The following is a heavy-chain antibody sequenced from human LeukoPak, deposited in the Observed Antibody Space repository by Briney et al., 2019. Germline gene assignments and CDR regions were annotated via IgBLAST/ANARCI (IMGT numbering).Heavy chain of an antibody. V-gene: IGHV3-23*01. J-gene: IGHJ4*02. CDR2: ISGSGGST. CDR1: GFTFSSYS. Sequence: PGGSLRLSCAASGFTFSSYSMNWVRQAPGKGLEWVSAISGSGGSTYYADSVKGRFTISRDNSKNTLYLQMNSLRAEDTAVYYCAKDLGGWFDYWGQGTLVTVSS. D-gene: IGHD6-19*01. CDR3: AKDLGGWFDY.